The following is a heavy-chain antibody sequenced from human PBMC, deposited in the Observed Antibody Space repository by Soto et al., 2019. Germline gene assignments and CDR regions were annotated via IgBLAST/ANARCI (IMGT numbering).Heavy chain of an antibody. CDR2: ISYDETNE. V-gene: IGHV3-30*18. CDR1: GFTFGSHG. CDR3: AEDLRITISDYGMDV. J-gene: IGHJ6*02. D-gene: IGHD2-21*01. Sequence: PGGSLRLSCVASGFTFGSHGMHWVRQSPGKGLEWVAVISYDETNEYYVDSVKGRFTISRDNSKSTLYLQMNRLRPEDTAVYKCAEDLRITISDYGMDVWGQGTTVTVSS.